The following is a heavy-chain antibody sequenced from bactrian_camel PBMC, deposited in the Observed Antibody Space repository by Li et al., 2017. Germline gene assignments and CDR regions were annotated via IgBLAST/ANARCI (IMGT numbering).Heavy chain of an antibody. CDR3: AADLPYGGSCSSPVHFGY. D-gene: IGHD6*01. CDR2: FDPEGTA. Sequence: QLVESGGGSVQAGGSLTLSCVGSGYTGGSTFCMGWFRQAPGKEREGVAAFDPEGTAIYADSVKGRFTISKDDAKDTLYLQMNSLKPEDTAMYYCAADLPYGGSCSSPVHFGYWGQGTQVTVS. J-gene: IGHJ6*01. CDR1: GYTGGSTFC. V-gene: IGHV3S55*01.